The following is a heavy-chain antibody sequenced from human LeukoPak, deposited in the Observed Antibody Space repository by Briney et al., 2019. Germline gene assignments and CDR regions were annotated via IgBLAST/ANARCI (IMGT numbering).Heavy chain of an antibody. Sequence: QAGGSLRLSCAASGFTFSSYAMHWVRQAPGKGLEWVAVISYDGSNKYYADSVKGRFTISRDNSKNTLYLQMSSLRAEDTAVYYCARDHRALRTGIGYFDYWGQGTLVTVSS. V-gene: IGHV3-30*04. CDR1: GFTFSSYA. D-gene: IGHD3-10*01. J-gene: IGHJ4*02. CDR2: ISYDGSNK. CDR3: ARDHRALRTGIGYFDY.